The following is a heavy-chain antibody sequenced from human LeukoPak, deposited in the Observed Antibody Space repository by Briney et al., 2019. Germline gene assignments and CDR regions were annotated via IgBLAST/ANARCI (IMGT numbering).Heavy chain of an antibody. CDR1: GFTFSRYS. Sequence: GGSLRLSCAASGFTFSRYSMNWVRQAPGKGLEWVSSITSSSSYIYCADSVKGRFTISRDNAKNSLYLQMNSLRAEDTAVYYCAREAFYDYVWGSYPRLFDSWGQGTLVTVSS. CDR2: ITSSSSYI. J-gene: IGHJ4*02. D-gene: IGHD3-16*02. V-gene: IGHV3-21*01. CDR3: AREAFYDYVWGSYPRLFDS.